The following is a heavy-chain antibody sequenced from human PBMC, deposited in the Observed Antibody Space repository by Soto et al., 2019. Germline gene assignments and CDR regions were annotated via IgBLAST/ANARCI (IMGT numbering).Heavy chain of an antibody. CDR2: VFHTGPT. D-gene: IGHD6-19*01. CDR1: GDSVSSPYY. V-gene: IGHV4-4*02. J-gene: IGHJ5*02. CDR3: ARSAGWYAIHA. Sequence: QVQLQESGPGLVKPSGTLSLTCAVSGDSVSSPYYWCWVRQPPGKGLEWIGEVFHTGPTSYNPSLRSRVTISMDKSINQFSLDLSSVTAADTAVYYCARSAGWYAIHAWGPGILVIVSS.